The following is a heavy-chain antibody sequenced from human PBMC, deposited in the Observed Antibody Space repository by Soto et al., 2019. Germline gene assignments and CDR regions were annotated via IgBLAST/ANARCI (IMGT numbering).Heavy chain of an antibody. V-gene: IGHV3-48*02. CDR3: ARDPGWGFGS. CDR1: GFTFSTFS. J-gene: IGHJ4*02. D-gene: IGHD3-3*01. CDR2: ISGGGRPI. Sequence: EVQLVESGGVSVQPGGSLRLSCAASGFTFSTFSMNWVRRAPGRGLEWISYISGGGRPIAYADAVKGRFTISRDNANNSHYLQMDSLTDEDTAVYYCARDPGWGFGSWGQGTLVTVSS.